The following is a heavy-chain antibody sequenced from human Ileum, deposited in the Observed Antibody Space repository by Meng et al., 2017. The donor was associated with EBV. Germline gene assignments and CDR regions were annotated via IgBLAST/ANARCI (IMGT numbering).Heavy chain of an antibody. V-gene: IGHV4-31*03. CDR3: ARASYGSGSPLGESWFDP. J-gene: IGHJ5*02. D-gene: IGHD3-10*01. CDR2: IHSSGST. Sequence: GPDLVKPSQPLSLTCTVSVGSISSGGYYWSWIRQHPGKGLEWIGYIHSSGSTYYNPSLRSRLTISVDTSKNQFSLKLSSVTAADTAVYYCARASYGSGSPLGESWFDPWGQGTLVTVSS. CDR1: VGSISSGGYY.